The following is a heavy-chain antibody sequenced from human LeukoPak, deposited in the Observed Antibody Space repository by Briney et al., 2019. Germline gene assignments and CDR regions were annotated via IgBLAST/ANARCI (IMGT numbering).Heavy chain of an antibody. CDR2: ISYDGSNK. D-gene: IGHD3-16*01. J-gene: IGHJ6*02. CDR1: GCTFSSYG. V-gene: IGHV3-30*18. Sequence: WRYLGLACAAAGCTFSSYGMRWVRQAPGKGLEWVAVISYDGSNKYYADSVKGRFTISRDNSKNTLYLQMNSLRAEDTAVYYCAKGRFRGMDVWGQGTTVTVSS. CDR3: AKGRFRGMDV.